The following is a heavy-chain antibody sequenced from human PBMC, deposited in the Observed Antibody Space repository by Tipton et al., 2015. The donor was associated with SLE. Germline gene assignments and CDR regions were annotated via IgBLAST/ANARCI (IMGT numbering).Heavy chain of an antibody. V-gene: IGHV3-48*01. CDR3: ARGDLYYYSYMDV. CDR1: GFIFFNYG. CDR2: ISRSSNK. J-gene: IGHJ6*03. Sequence: SLRLSCAASGFIFFNYGMSWVRQAPGKGLEWVSYISRSSNKYYADSVKGRFTVSRDNSKNTLYLQIDDLSAADTAVYYCARGDLYYYSYMDVWGKGTTVTVSS.